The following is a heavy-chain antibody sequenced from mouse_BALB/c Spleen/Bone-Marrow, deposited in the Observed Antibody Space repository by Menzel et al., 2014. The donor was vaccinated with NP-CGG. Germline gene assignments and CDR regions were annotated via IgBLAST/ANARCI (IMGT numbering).Heavy chain of an antibody. CDR2: INPNNGAT. V-gene: IGHV1-18*01. J-gene: IGHJ3*01. D-gene: IGHD1-1*01. Sequence: EVQLQESGPELVKPGASVKISCKTSGYTFTESTINWVKQSHGKSLEWIGGINPNNGATGYNQKFKGKATLTVDKSSSTAYLELRSLTSDDSAVYYCARRDYGPAWFTCWGQGTLVTVSA. CDR3: ARRDYGPAWFTC. CDR1: GYTFTEST.